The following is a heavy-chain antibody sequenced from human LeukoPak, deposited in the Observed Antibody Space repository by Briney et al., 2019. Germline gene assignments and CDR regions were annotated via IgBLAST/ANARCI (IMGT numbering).Heavy chain of an antibody. CDR3: ARALSQGAGAAVPSAPIDY. CDR2: TSYDGSSE. CDR1: GLTFSDYV. J-gene: IGHJ4*02. D-gene: IGHD2-2*01. Sequence: GGSLRLSCAASGLTFSDYVLYWVRQAPGKGLEWVAVTSYDGSSEYYTDSVKGRFTVSRDNSRSTLYLQMNSLRVEDTGVYYCARALSQGAGAAVPSAPIDYWGQGTLVTVSS. V-gene: IGHV3-30-3*01.